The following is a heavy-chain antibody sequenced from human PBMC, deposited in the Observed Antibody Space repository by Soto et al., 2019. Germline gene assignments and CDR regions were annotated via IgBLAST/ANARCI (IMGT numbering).Heavy chain of an antibody. CDR3: ATRTREYYYGSGSNYYYGMDV. Sequence: QVQLVQSGAEVKKPGSSVKVSCKASGGTFSSYAISWVRQAPGQGLEWMGGIIPIFGTANYAQKFQSRVTITADESTSTAYMELSSLRSEDTAVYYCATRTREYYYGSGSNYYYGMDVWGQGTTVTVSS. CDR2: IIPIFGTA. D-gene: IGHD3-10*01. CDR1: GGTFSSYA. J-gene: IGHJ6*02. V-gene: IGHV1-69*01.